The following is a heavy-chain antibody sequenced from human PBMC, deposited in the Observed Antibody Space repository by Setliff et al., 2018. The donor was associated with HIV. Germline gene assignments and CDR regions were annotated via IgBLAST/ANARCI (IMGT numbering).Heavy chain of an antibody. D-gene: IGHD5-18*01. J-gene: IGHJ4*02. Sequence: GASVKVSCKASGGTFSSYAISWVRQAPGQGLEWMGWINAGNGNTKYSQKFQGRVTITRDTSISTAYMEVSRLRSDDTAVYYCARDKFVDTAMVTVGFDYWGQGTLVTVSS. CDR1: GGTFSSYA. CDR2: INAGNGNT. V-gene: IGHV1-3*01. CDR3: ARDKFVDTAMVTVGFDY.